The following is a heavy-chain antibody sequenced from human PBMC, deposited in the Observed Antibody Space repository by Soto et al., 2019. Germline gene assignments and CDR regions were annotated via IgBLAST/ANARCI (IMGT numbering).Heavy chain of an antibody. CDR3: ARAIAPSYYFDY. V-gene: IGHV3-30-3*01. Sequence: QVQLVESGGGVVQPGRSLRLSCAASGFTFSSSAMHWVRQAPGKGLESVAVISYDGSNKYYADSVKGRFTISRDNSKNTLYLQMNSLRAEDTAVYYCARAIAPSYYFDYWGQGTLVTVSS. CDR2: ISYDGSNK. D-gene: IGHD6-13*01. J-gene: IGHJ4*02. CDR1: GFTFSSSA.